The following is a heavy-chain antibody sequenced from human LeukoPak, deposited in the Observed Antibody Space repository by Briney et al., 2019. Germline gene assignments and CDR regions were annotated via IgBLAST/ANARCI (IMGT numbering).Heavy chain of an antibody. D-gene: IGHD2-2*01. CDR2: ISAYNGNT. CDR3: ARDHVVVPASYYYYYYMDV. CDR1: GYTFTSYG. J-gene: IGHJ6*03. Sequence: GASVKVSCKASGYTFTSYGISWVRQAPGQGLEWMGWISAYNGNTNYAQKLQGRVTMTTDTSTSTAYMELRSLRSDDTAVYYCARDHVVVPASYYYYYYMDVWGKGTTVTVS. V-gene: IGHV1-18*01.